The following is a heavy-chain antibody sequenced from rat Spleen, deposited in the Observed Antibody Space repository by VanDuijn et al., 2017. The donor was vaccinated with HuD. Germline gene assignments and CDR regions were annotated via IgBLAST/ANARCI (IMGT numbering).Heavy chain of an antibody. D-gene: IGHD4-4*01. CDR3: ARSSGVIRGYFDY. CDR1: GFSLTSYT. CDR2: ISSGGST. V-gene: IGHV2-6*01. Sequence: QVQLKESGPGLVQPSQTLSLTCTVSGFSLTSYTVSWVRQPPGKGLEWIAAISSGGSTYYNSALKSRLSISRDTYKSQVFLKMNSLQTEDTAMYFCARSSGVIRGYFDYWGQGVMVTVSS. J-gene: IGHJ2*01.